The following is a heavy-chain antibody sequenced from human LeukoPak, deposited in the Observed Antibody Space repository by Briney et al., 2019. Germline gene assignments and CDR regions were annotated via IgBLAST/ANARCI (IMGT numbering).Heavy chain of an antibody. Sequence: KASETLSLTCTVSGGSISSYYWSWIRQPPGKGLEWIGYIYYSGSTNYNPSLKSRVTISVDTSKNQFSLKLSSVTAADTAVYYCARESVAGTDYWGQGTLVTVSS. D-gene: IGHD6-19*01. CDR3: ARESVAGTDY. J-gene: IGHJ4*02. V-gene: IGHV4-59*01. CDR2: IYYSGST. CDR1: GGSISSYY.